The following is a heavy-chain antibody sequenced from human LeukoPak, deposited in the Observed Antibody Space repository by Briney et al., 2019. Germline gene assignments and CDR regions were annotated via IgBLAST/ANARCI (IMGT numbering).Heavy chain of an antibody. V-gene: IGHV1-69*05. CDR2: IIPIFGTA. Sequence: SVKVSCKASGGTFSSYAITWVPQAPQQGLERMGRIIPIFGTANYAQRFQGRVTITTDESTSTAYMELSTLRSDDTAEYYCARERPPCDSSSWFMEGDFLMWGRGPVVSVSS. CDR1: GGTFSSYA. CDR3: ARERPPCDSSSWFMEGDFLM. D-gene: IGHD6-13*01. J-gene: IGHJ2*01.